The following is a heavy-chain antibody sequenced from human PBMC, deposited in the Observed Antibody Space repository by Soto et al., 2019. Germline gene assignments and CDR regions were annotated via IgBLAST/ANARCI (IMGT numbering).Heavy chain of an antibody. CDR3: ARDPWGRDYYDSSGYPGPYFDY. J-gene: IGHJ4*02. CDR1: GGSISSYY. V-gene: IGHV4-59*01. D-gene: IGHD3-22*01. Sequence: SETLSLTCTVSGGSISSYYWSWIRQPPGKGLEWIGYIYYSGSTNYNPSLKSRVTISVDTSKNQFSLKLSSVTAAETAVYYCARDPWGRDYYDSSGYPGPYFDYWGQGTLVTVSS. CDR2: IYYSGST.